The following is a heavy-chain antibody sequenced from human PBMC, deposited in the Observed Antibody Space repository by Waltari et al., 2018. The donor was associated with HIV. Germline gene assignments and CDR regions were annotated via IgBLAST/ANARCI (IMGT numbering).Heavy chain of an antibody. CDR3: ARLGVPYYYDGGGFFDS. V-gene: IGHV5-51*01. J-gene: IGHJ4*02. D-gene: IGHD3-22*01. CDR1: GSSFINYW. Sequence: EVQLVQSGAEVKKPGESLTISCKGSGSSFINYWVVWVRQMPGKALELMGIMYPGDSDTRYSPSFQGQVTISADKSISTAYLQWTNLKASDTAMYYCARLGVPYYYDGGGFFDSWGQGTLVTVSS. CDR2: MYPGDSDT.